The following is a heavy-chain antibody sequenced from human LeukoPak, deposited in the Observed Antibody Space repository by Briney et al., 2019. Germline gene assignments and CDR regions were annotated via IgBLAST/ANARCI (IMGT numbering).Heavy chain of an antibody. CDR3: ARHVRITLIRGARGYYHYYIDV. V-gene: IGHV4-39*01. J-gene: IGHJ6*03. Sequence: SETLSLTSTVSGGSISSSIYYWGWIRQPPGKGLEWIGNIYYSGSTPYNPSLNSRVTISVDTSKNQFSLKLTSVTAADTAVYYCARHVRITLIRGARGYYHYYIDVWGKGTTVTVSS. D-gene: IGHD3-10*01. CDR2: IYYSGST. CDR1: GGSISSSIYY.